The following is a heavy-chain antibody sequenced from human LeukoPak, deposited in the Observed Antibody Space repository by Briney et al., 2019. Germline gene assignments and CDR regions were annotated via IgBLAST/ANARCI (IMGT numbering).Heavy chain of an antibody. CDR2: INPNSGNT. D-gene: IGHD6-19*01. Sequence: ASVKVSCKASGYTFTGYYMHWVRQAPGQGLEWMGRINPNSGNTGYAQKFQGRVTMTRNTSISTAYMELSSLRSEDTAVYYCARLPRIAVADYWGQGTLVTVSS. V-gene: IGHV1-8*02. CDR3: ARLPRIAVADY. CDR1: GYTFTGYY. J-gene: IGHJ4*02.